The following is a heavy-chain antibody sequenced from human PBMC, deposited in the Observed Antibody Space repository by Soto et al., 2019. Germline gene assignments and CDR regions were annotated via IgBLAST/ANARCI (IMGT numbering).Heavy chain of an antibody. Sequence: QVQLVKSGAEVKKPGSPLKVSCKASGDSFSTYAINWVRQAPGQGLEWMGGIIPVFGRANYAQKFQGRVTITADESTSTAYMELNSLRSEDTALYYCLRTLAFSSGWYVFGYWGQGTLVTVSS. CDR3: LRTLAFSSGWYVFGY. CDR1: GDSFSTYA. V-gene: IGHV1-69*01. CDR2: IIPVFGRA. D-gene: IGHD6-19*01. J-gene: IGHJ4*02.